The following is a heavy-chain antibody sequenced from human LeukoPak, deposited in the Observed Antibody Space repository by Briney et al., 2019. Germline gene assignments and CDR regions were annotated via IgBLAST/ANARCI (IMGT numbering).Heavy chain of an antibody. CDR1: YW. Sequence: YWXXGVRHAPGKGLVWVSRIKGDGSTATYADSVKGRFSISRDNAKNTLYLQMNSLRAEDTAVYYCAKSDWFDPWGQGTLVTVSS. V-gene: IGHV3-74*01. CDR2: IKGDGSTA. J-gene: IGHJ5*02. CDR3: AKSDWFDP.